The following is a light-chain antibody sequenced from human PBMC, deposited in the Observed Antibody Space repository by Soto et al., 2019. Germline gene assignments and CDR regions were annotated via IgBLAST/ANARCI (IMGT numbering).Light chain of an antibody. CDR3: QQRSKWLT. Sequence: EIVLTQAPATLSLSRGERATLSCRASQSVRSYLAWYQQKPGQAPRLLIYDTSNRATGIPARFSGSGSGTDFTLTISSLEPEDFAVYYCQQRSKWLTFGGRTKV. CDR1: QSVRSY. V-gene: IGKV3-11*01. J-gene: IGKJ4*01. CDR2: DTS.